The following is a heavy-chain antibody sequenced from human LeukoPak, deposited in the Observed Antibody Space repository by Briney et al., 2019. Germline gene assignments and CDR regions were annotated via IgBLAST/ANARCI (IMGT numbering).Heavy chain of an antibody. V-gene: IGHV4-34*01. J-gene: IGHJ4*02. CDR3: ARDTAKAYYDSSGYYPTVHYYFDY. D-gene: IGHD3-22*01. CDR2: INHSGRT. CDR1: GGSLSGYY. Sequence: SETLSLTCGVYGGSLSGYYWSWIRQPPGKGLEWIGEINHSGRTNYNPSLKSRVTISVDTSKNQFSLKLSSVTAADTAVYYCARDTAKAYYDSSGYYPTVHYYFDYWGQGTLVTVSS.